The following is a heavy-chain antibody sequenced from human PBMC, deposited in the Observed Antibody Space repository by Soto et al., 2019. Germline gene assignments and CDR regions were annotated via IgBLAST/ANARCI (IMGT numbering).Heavy chain of an antibody. J-gene: IGHJ4*02. Sequence: GGSLRLSCAASGFTFSSYAMSWVRQAPGKGLEWVSAISGNGGNRYYADSVKGRFTVSRDNSKNTLYLQMNSLRAEDTAVYYCAKSRYFDWSPSEYYFDYWGQGTLVTVSS. CDR3: AKSRYFDWSPSEYYFDY. CDR1: GFTFSSYA. CDR2: ISGNGGNR. V-gene: IGHV3-23*01. D-gene: IGHD3-9*01.